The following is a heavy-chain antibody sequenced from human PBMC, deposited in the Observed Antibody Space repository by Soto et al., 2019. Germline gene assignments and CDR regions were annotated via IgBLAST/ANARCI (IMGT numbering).Heavy chain of an antibody. V-gene: IGHV4-59*01. J-gene: IGHJ4*01. D-gene: IGHD6-19*01. CDR1: GDSISPSY. CDR2: IHHSGKS. Sequence: PSETLSLTCAVSGDSISPSYWTRIRQSPGKGLERIGCIHHSGKSNYSPSLRSRVTMSVDTSKNQFSLKLNSMTAADTAIYYCARVGGSGWNFD. CDR3: ARVGGSGWNFD.